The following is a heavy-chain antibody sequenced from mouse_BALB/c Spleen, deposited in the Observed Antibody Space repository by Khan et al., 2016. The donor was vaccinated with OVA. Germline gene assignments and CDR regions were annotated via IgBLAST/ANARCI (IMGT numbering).Heavy chain of an antibody. J-gene: IGHJ3*01. V-gene: IGHV5-6*01. CDR1: GFTFSSYS. Sequence: EVQLVESGGDLVKPGGSLTLSCAASGFTFSSYSMSWVRQTPDKRLEWVASISSGGDSAYYPDIVTGRFTIYRDKAKNILYLQMSSLKSEDTSMYAGASHLTGAFAYWGQGTLVTVSA. CDR3: ASHLTGAFAY. D-gene: IGHD4-1*01. CDR2: ISSGGDSA.